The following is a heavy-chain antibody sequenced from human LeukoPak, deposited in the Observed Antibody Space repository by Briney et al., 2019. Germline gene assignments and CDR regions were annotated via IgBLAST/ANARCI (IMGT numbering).Heavy chain of an antibody. CDR3: AKESPHFDY. Sequence: GGSLRLSCAVSDFTLRSYAMSWVRQAPGKGLEWVSSISAVTYYADSVKGRFTISRDNPKNTLNLQMNSLRAEDTAVYYCAKESPHFDYWGQGTLVTVSP. J-gene: IGHJ4*02. CDR1: DFTLRSYA. CDR2: ISAVT. V-gene: IGHV3-23*01.